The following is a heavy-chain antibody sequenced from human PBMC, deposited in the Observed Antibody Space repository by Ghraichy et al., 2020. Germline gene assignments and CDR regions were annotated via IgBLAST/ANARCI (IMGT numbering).Heavy chain of an antibody. Sequence: GGSLRLSCAASGFTVSSNYMSWVRQAPGKGLEWVSVIYSGGSTYYADSVKGRFTISRDNSKNTPYLQMNSLRAEDTAVYYCARDLASGYFDYWGQGTLVTVSS. CDR1: GFTVSSNY. CDR2: IYSGGST. D-gene: IGHD6-13*01. V-gene: IGHV3-66*01. CDR3: ARDLASGYFDY. J-gene: IGHJ4*02.